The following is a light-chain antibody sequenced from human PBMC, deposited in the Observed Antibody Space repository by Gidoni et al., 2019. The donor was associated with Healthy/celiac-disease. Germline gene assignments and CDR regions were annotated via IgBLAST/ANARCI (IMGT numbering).Light chain of an antibody. Sequence: IVLTQSPGTLSLSPGERATLSCRASQSVSSSYLAWYQQKPGQAPRLLIYGASSRATGIPDRFSGSGSGTDFTLTISRLEPEDFAVYYCQQYGSSLSVTFGQGTKVEIK. J-gene: IGKJ1*01. CDR2: GAS. CDR3: QQYGSSLSVT. V-gene: IGKV3-20*01. CDR1: QSVSSSY.